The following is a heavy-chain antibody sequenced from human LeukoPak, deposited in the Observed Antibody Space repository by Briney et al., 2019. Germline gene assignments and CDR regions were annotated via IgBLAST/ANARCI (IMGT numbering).Heavy chain of an antibody. V-gene: IGHV4-4*07. Sequence: SETLSLTCTVSGGSISSYYWSWIRQPAGKGLEWIGRIYTSGSTNYNPSLKSRVTMSVDTSKNQFFLKLSSVTAADTAVYYCARDRYYGSGSLSNWFDPWGQGTLVTVSS. J-gene: IGHJ5*02. CDR2: IYTSGST. CDR3: ARDRYYGSGSLSNWFDP. CDR1: GGSISSYY. D-gene: IGHD3-10*01.